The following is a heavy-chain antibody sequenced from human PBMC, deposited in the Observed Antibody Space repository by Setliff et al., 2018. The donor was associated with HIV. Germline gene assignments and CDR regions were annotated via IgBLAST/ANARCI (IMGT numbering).Heavy chain of an antibody. CDR3: ARPGHGGRYYFDY. Sequence: SETLSLTCAVSGGSISSSNWWSWVRQPPGKGLEWIGEIYYTGNTNYNPSLKSRVTISVDTSKNQFSLKLSSVTAADTAVYYCARPGHGGRYYFDYWGQGTLVTVSS. V-gene: IGHV4-4*02. D-gene: IGHD3-16*01. J-gene: IGHJ4*02. CDR2: IYYTGNT. CDR1: GGSISSSNW.